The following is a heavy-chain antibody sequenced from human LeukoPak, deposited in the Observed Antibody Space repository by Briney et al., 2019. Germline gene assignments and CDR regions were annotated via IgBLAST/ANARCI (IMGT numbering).Heavy chain of an antibody. D-gene: IGHD2-15*01. CDR1: GGSISSYY. CDR2: INHSGST. V-gene: IGHV4-34*01. Sequence: SETLSLTCTVSGGSISSYYWSCIRQPAGKGLEWIGEINHSGSTNYNPSLKSRVTISVDTSKNQFSLKLSSVTAADTAVYYCARPVVAAFDYWGQGTLVTVSS. CDR3: ARPVVAAFDY. J-gene: IGHJ4*02.